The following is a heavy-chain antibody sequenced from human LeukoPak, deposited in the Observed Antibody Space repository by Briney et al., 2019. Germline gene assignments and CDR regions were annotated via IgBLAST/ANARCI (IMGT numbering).Heavy chain of an antibody. CDR1: GGSIRSYY. CDR3: ARGIPGRAGTSFFDY. D-gene: IGHD2-2*01. Sequence: PSETLSLTCTVSGGSIRSYYWGWIRQPPGKGLEWIAYIYYSGSANYNPSLKSRVTISVDTSKNQFSLKLSSVTAADTAVYYWARGIPGRAGTSFFDYGGQGPLATAS. CDR2: IYYSGSA. V-gene: IGHV4-59*01. J-gene: IGHJ4*02.